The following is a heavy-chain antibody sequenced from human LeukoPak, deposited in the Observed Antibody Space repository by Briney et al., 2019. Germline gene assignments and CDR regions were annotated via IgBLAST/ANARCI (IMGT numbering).Heavy chain of an antibody. CDR2: IKEDGSER. CDR1: GFTFSSYY. V-gene: IGHV3-7*01. D-gene: IGHD4-17*01. Sequence: GGSLRLSCVASGFTFSSYYMSWVRQPAGKGLEWLANIKEDGSERYYVGSREGRFTIARDNAKNSLYLQMNTLRAEATAVYYCARDLYGDYFFDYWGQGTLVTVSS. J-gene: IGHJ4*02. CDR3: ARDLYGDYFFDY.